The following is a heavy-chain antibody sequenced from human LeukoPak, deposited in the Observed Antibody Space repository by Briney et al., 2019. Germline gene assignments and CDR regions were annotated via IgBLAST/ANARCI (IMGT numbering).Heavy chain of an antibody. CDR2: ISYDGSNK. J-gene: IGHJ5*02. V-gene: IGHV3-30*18. CDR3: AKDRYCSGGSCYLGNWFDP. CDR1: GFTFSSYG. D-gene: IGHD2-15*01. Sequence: GGSLRLSCAASGFTFSSYGMHWVRQAPGKGLEWVAVISYDGSNKYYADSVKGRFTISRDNSKNTLYLQMNSLRAEDTAVYYCAKDRYCSGGSCYLGNWFDPWGQGTLVTVSS.